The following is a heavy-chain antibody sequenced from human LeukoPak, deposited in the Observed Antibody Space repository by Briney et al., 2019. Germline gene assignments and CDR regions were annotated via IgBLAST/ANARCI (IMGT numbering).Heavy chain of an antibody. CDR2: ISSSSSTI. J-gene: IGHJ4*02. CDR1: GFTFSSYS. V-gene: IGHV3-48*02. CDR3: ARGALDFDY. Sequence: GGSLRLSCAASGFTFSSYSMNWVRQAPGKGLEWISYISSSSSTIYYADSVKGRFTISRDNAKNSLYLHMNSLKDEDTAVYYCARGALDFDYWGQGTLVSVSS.